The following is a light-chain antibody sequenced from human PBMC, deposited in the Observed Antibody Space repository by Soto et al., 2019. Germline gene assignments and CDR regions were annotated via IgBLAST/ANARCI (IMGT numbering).Light chain of an antibody. V-gene: IGKV3-20*01. Sequence: EIVLTQSPGTLSLSPGDRATLSCRASQTIGRNFLAWYQQKPGQAPRLLIYGASIRATGIPDRCSVSGSGTDFTLTISRLEPEDCGVYYCQHYASLPTTFGQGTKLEIK. J-gene: IGKJ2*01. CDR1: QTIGRNF. CDR3: QHYASLPTT. CDR2: GAS.